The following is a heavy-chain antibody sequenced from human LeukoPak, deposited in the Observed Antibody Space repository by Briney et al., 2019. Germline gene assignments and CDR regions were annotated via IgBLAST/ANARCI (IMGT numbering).Heavy chain of an antibody. Sequence: RPSETLSLTCAVSGGSISSGGYSWSWLRQPPGKGLEWIGYIYYSGSTYYNPSLKSRVTISVDTSKNQFSLKLSSVTAADTAVYYCARETGPTTLFMITFGGVTRLGAFDIWGQGTMVTVSS. CDR3: ARETGPTTLFMITFGGVTRLGAFDI. CDR1: GGSISSGGYS. J-gene: IGHJ3*02. CDR2: IYYSGST. V-gene: IGHV4-30-4*07. D-gene: IGHD3-16*01.